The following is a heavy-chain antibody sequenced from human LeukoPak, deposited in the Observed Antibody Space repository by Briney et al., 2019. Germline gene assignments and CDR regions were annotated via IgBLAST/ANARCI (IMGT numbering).Heavy chain of an antibody. CDR2: INAGNGNT. V-gene: IGHV1-3*01. D-gene: IGHD3-3*01. Sequence: ASVKVSCKASGYTFSTYAMHWVRQAPGQRLEWMGWINAGNGNTKYSQKFQGRVTITRDTSASTAYMVLSSLRSEDTAVYYCARDEARITIFGVAGYFDFWGERTLVTVSS. CDR1: GYTFSTYA. CDR3: ARDEARITIFGVAGYFDF. J-gene: IGHJ4*02.